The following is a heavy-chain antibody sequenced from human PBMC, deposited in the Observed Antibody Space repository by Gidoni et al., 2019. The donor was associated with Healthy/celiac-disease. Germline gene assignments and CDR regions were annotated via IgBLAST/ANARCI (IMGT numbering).Heavy chain of an antibody. Sequence: QVQLQQWGAALLKPSETLSLTCAVYGGSFSGYYWSWIRQPPGKGLEWIGEINRSGSTNYNPSLKSRVTISVDTSKNQFSLKLSSVTAADTAVYYCARGSGWYSAGYDYWGQGTLVTVSS. CDR3: ARGSGWYSAGYDY. J-gene: IGHJ4*02. V-gene: IGHV4-34*01. CDR2: INRSGST. CDR1: GGSFSGYY. D-gene: IGHD6-19*01.